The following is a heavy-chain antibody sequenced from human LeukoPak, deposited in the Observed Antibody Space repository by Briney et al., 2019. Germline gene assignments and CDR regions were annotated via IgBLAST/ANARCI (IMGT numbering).Heavy chain of an antibody. CDR3: ASSTWNGYYDY. CDR1: GDSLSSGSYY. V-gene: IGHV4-61*01. CDR2: IYYSGST. D-gene: IGHD1-1*01. Sequence: SQTLSLTCTVSGDSLSSGSYYWTWIRQPPGKGLEWIGYIYYSGSTNYNPSLKSRVTISVDTSKNQFSLKLSSVTAADTAVYYCASSTWNGYYDYWGQGTLVTVSS. J-gene: IGHJ4*02.